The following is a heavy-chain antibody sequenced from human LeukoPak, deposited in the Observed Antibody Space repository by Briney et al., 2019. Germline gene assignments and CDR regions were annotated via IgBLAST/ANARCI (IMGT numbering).Heavy chain of an antibody. Sequence: GGSLRLSCAASGFTFSTYSMNWVRQAPGKGLEWVSGIIPSGHTTYYADSVKGRFSISRDNSKNTLYLQVNGLRTEDTAVYYCAKDRLLNCRGDCYIFDYWGQGTVVTVSS. D-gene: IGHD2-21*02. V-gene: IGHV3-23*01. CDR1: GFTFSTYS. CDR2: IIPSGHTT. CDR3: AKDRLLNCRGDCYIFDY. J-gene: IGHJ4*02.